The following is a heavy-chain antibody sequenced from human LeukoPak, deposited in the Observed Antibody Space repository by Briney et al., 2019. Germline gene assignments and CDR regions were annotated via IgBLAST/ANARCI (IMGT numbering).Heavy chain of an antibody. D-gene: IGHD6-19*01. CDR3: ARDNGYSSGWYLYFDY. Sequence: VASVKVSCKASGYTFTGYYMHWVRQAPGQGLEWMGWINPNSGGTNYAQKFQGRVTMTRDTSISTAYMELSRLRSDDTAVYYCARDNGYSSGWYLYFDYWGQGTLVTVSS. CDR1: GYTFTGYY. V-gene: IGHV1-2*02. J-gene: IGHJ4*02. CDR2: INPNSGGT.